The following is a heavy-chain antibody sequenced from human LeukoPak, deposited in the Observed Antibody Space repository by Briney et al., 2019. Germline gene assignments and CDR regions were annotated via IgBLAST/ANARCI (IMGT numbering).Heavy chain of an antibody. CDR2: MTPNSGNT. D-gene: IGHD5-12*01. Sequence: ASVMVSCKASGYTYTSYDINWVRQATGQWLEWMGGMTPNSGNTGYAQTFQGRVTMTRNTSISTAYMELSSLRSEDTAVYYCARRSGYSGYVALYYCYGMDVWGQGTTVTVSS. CDR1: GYTYTSYD. V-gene: IGHV1-8*01. CDR3: ARRSGYSGYVALYYCYGMDV. J-gene: IGHJ6*02.